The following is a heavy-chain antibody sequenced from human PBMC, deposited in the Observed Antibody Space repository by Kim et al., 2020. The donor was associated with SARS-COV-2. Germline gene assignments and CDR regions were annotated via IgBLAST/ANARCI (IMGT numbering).Heavy chain of an antibody. CDR3: ASGSYSRFDY. Sequence: TTEHAASVKGRFTISRDESKSSLYLQMNSLQTEDTAVYYCASGSYSRFDYWGQRTLVTVSS. V-gene: IGHV3-72*01. D-gene: IGHD1-26*01. J-gene: IGHJ4*02. CDR2: TT.